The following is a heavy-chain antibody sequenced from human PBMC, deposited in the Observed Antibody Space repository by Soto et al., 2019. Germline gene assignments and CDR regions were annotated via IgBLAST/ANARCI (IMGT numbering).Heavy chain of an antibody. CDR3: ARVAPTSYYYYGMDV. J-gene: IGHJ6*02. CDR1: GGTFSSYT. V-gene: IGHV1-69*02. Sequence: QVQLVQSGAEVKKPGSSVKVSCKASGGTFSSYTISWVRQAPGQGLEWMGRIIPILGIANYAQKFQGRVTITADKSTSTDYMELSSLRSEDTAVYYCARVAPTSYYYYGMDVWGQGTTVTVSS. CDR2: IIPILGIA.